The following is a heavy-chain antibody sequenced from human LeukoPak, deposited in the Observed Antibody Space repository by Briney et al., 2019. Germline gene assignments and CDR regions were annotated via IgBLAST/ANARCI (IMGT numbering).Heavy chain of an antibody. CDR1: GFTFSSYW. J-gene: IGHJ3*02. D-gene: IGHD2-15*01. CDR2: IKQDGSEK. CDR3: ARVGDVVVVAAFDAFDI. V-gene: IGHV3-7*01. Sequence: GGSLRLSCAASGFTFSSYWMSWVRQAPGKGLEWVANIKQDGSEKYYVDSVKGRFTIPRDNAKNSLYLQMNSLRAEDTAVYYCARVGDVVVVAAFDAFDIWGQGTMVTVSS.